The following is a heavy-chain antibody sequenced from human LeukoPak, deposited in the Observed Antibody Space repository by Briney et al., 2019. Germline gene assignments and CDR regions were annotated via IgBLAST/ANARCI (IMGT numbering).Heavy chain of an antibody. Sequence: SETLSLTCTVSGGSIGGSSYYWGWIRQPPGKGLEWIGSIYYSGSTYYNPSLKSRVTISVDTSKNQFSLKLSSVTAADTAVYYCARDTVPITVIVVVSGAFDIWGQGTMVTVSS. J-gene: IGHJ3*02. CDR3: ARDTVPITVIVVVSGAFDI. D-gene: IGHD3-22*01. CDR2: IYYSGST. V-gene: IGHV4-39*07. CDR1: GGSIGGSSYY.